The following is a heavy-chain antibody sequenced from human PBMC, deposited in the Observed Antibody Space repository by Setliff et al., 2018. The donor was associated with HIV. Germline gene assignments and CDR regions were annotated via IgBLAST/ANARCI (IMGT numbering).Heavy chain of an antibody. V-gene: IGHV1-2*06. CDR1: GYTFTGYF. CDR2: INPNSGGT. J-gene: IGHJ3*02. CDR3: AREDGSYDGGRGAFEI. D-gene: IGHD1-26*01. Sequence: ASVKVSCKASGYTFTGYFIHWVRQAPGQGLEWMGRINPNSGGTNYAQKFQGRVTIIADKSTSTAYMELSSLRSEDTAVYYCAREDGSYDGGRGAFEIWGQGTMVTVSS.